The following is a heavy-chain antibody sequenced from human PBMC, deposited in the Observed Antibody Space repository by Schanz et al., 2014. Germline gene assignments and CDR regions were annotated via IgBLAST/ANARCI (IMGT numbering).Heavy chain of an antibody. D-gene: IGHD6-13*01. J-gene: IGHJ4*01. Sequence: ESGGGLVQPGGSLRLSCEASGFDFNSYSMNWVRQVPGKGLEWLSYIATSSSTRHYADSVKGRFTISRDNAKNSLYLQMNSLRAEDTAVYYCAREQIMAAAGLVDYWGHGTLVTVSS. CDR2: IATSSSTR. CDR3: AREQIMAAAGLVDY. V-gene: IGHV3-48*04. CDR1: GFDFNSYS.